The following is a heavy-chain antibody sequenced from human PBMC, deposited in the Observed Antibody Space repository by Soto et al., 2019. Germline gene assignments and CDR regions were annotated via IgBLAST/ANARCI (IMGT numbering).Heavy chain of an antibody. CDR1: GYSFTSYW. V-gene: IGHV5-51*01. Sequence: GESLKISCKGSGYSFTSYWIGWVRQMPGKGLEWMGIIYPGDSDTRYSPSFQGQVTISADKSISTAYLQWSSLKASDTAMYYCAGARRGLIWFGELQDNWFDPWGQGTLVTVSS. J-gene: IGHJ5*02. D-gene: IGHD3-10*01. CDR3: AGARRGLIWFGELQDNWFDP. CDR2: IYPGDSDT.